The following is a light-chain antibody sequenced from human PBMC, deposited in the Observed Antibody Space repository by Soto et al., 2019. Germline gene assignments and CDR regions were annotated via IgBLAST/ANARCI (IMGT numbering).Light chain of an antibody. CDR1: SSDVGGYNY. J-gene: IGLJ1*01. Sequence: QSVRTKPPSASGSPGQSVTISCTGTSSDVGGYNYVSWYQQHPGKAPKVIIYEVSKRPSGVPDRFSGSKSGSTASLTVSGLQAEDEADYYCSSYAVTNIFVFGTGTKVTVL. V-gene: IGLV2-8*01. CDR2: EVS. CDR3: SSYAVTNIFV.